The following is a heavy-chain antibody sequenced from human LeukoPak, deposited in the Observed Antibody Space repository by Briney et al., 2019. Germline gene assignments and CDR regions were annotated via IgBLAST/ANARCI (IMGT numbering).Heavy chain of an antibody. V-gene: IGHV1-2*02. CDR1: GYTFTDYY. CDR3: ARDSSGAGGWFDP. CDR2: INPNNGDT. D-gene: IGHD1-1*01. J-gene: IGHJ5*02. Sequence: ASVKVSCKACGYTFTDYYMHWVRQAPGQGPEWMGWINPNNGDTFYAQNFQGRVTMTRDRSITTAYMELSSLRSDDTAVYYCARDSSGAGGWFDPWGQGTQVTVSS.